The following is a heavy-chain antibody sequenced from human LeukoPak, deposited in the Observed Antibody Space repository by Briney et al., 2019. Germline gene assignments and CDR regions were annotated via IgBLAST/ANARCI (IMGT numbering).Heavy chain of an antibody. Sequence: NPSETLSLTCTVSGGSISSYYWSWIRQPAGKGLEWIGRIYTSGSTNYNPSLKSRVTMSVDTSKNQLSLKLSSVTAADTAVYCCARDERTVFGVVIPNNYGMDVWGQGTTVTVPS. CDR3: ARDERTVFGVVIPNNYGMDV. D-gene: IGHD3-3*01. CDR1: GGSISSYY. V-gene: IGHV4-4*07. J-gene: IGHJ6*02. CDR2: IYTSGST.